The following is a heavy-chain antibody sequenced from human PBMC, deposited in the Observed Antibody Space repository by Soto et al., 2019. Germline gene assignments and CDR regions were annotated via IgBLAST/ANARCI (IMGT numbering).Heavy chain of an antibody. CDR3: AREDILVAYNWFDP. CDR2: ISSSSSTI. V-gene: IGHV3-48*01. D-gene: IGHD1-26*01. Sequence: GGSLRLPCAASGFTFSSYSMNWVRQAPGKGLEWVSYISSSSSTIYYADSVKSRITINPDTSKNQFSLQLNSVTPEDTAVYYCAREDILVAYNWFDPWGQGTLVPVSS. CDR1: GFTFSSYS. J-gene: IGHJ5*02.